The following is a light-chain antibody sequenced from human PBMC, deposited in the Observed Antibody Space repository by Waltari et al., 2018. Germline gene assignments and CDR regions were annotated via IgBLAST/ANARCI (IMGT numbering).Light chain of an antibody. CDR1: HDINNY. J-gene: IGKJ2*01. V-gene: IGKV1-33*01. CDR3: QQFDNLVYT. Sequence: DIQMTQSPSSLSASVGDRVTITCQASHDINNYLNWYQQKPGKAPKLMINDASNLETGVPSRFSGSGSGTDFSFTISSLQPEDIATYYCQQFDNLVYTFGQGTKLEIK. CDR2: DAS.